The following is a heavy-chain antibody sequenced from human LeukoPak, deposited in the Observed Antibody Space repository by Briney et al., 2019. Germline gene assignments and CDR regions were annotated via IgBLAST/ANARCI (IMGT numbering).Heavy chain of an antibody. V-gene: IGHV1-24*01. CDR3: VTEGRWELITNYYYGMNV. CDR2: FDPEDGQT. D-gene: IGHD1-26*01. J-gene: IGHJ6*02. Sequence: ASVNVVSQVSGYILTELSMYWVRQAPGKGLEWMGGFDPEDGQTVYAQKFRGRVTMTEATSTDTAYMALSSLKSEDTAVYYCVTEGRWELITNYYYGMNVWGQLTTVTVSS. CDR1: GYILTELS.